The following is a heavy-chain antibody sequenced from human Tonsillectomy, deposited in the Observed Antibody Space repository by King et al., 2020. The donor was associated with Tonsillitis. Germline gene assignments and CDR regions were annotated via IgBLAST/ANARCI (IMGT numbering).Heavy chain of an antibody. J-gene: IGHJ4*02. Sequence: VQLQQWGAGLLKPSETLSLTCAVYGGSFSGYYWSWIRQPPGKGLEWIGEINHSGSTNYNPSLKSRVTVSVDTSKNQFSLKLSSVTAADTAVYYCARARGGVRGVNPFDYWGQGTLVTVSS. CDR3: ARARGGVRGVNPFDY. D-gene: IGHD3-10*01. V-gene: IGHV4-34*01. CDR2: INHSGST. CDR1: GGSFSGYY.